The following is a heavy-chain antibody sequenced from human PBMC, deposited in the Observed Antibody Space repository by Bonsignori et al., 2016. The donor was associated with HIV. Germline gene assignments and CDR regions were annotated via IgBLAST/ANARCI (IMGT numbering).Heavy chain of an antibody. CDR3: ARELGWFGIQDGAFDI. D-gene: IGHD3-10*01. V-gene: IGHV3-21*01. CDR2: ISSSSSYI. Sequence: WIRQPPGKGLEWVSSISSSSSYIYYADSVKGRFTISRDNAKNSLYLQMNSLRAEDTAVYYCARELGWFGIQDGAFDIWGQGTMVTVSS. J-gene: IGHJ3*02.